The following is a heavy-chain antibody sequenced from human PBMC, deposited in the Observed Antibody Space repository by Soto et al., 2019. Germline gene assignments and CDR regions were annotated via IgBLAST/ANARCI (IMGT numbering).Heavy chain of an antibody. CDR1: GFTFSNAW. J-gene: IGHJ5*02. D-gene: IGHD6-25*01. CDR3: TTAAIDLFDP. CDR2: IKSKTDGGTT. V-gene: IGHV3-15*07. Sequence: PGGSLRLSCAASGFTFSNAWMNWVRQAPGKGLEWVGRIKSKTDGGTTDYAAPVKGRFTISRDDSKNTLYLQMNSPKTEDTAVYFYTTAAIDLFDPLCQRTLVTVSS.